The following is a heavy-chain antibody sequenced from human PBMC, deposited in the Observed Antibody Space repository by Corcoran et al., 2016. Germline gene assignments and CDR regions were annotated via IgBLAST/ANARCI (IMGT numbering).Heavy chain of an antibody. D-gene: IGHD6-6*01. Sequence: EVQLVESGGGLVQPGGSLRLSCAASGFTFTNYAMSWVRQTPGKGLEWVSGITSGGSSTYYADSVKGRFTISRDNSNNMLYLQMNSRRAEDTAIYSGANKAIAARPPRGGAQGPLFTVSS. V-gene: IGHV3-23*04. J-gene: IGHJ4*02. CDR1: GFTFTNYA. CDR3: ANKAIAARPPRG. CDR2: ITSGGSST.